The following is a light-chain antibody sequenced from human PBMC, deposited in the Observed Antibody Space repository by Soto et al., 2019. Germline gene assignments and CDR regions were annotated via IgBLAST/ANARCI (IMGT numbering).Light chain of an antibody. J-gene: IGKJ1*01. CDR3: QQYGSSPKT. CDR2: AAS. Sequence: VLKQSPGTLSLSPGDRATLSCRASQTISTTYLAWYQQKPGQAPRLLIYAASTRATGIPDRFSGSGSGTDFTLTISRLEPEDFAVYYCQQYGSSPKTFGQRSKVDI. V-gene: IGKV3-20*01. CDR1: QTISTTY.